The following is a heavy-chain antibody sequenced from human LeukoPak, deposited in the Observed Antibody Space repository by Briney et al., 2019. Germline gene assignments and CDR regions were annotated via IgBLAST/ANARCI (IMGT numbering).Heavy chain of an antibody. V-gene: IGHV4-39*07. CDR1: GGSISSSSYY. Sequence: SETLSLTCTVSGGSISSSSYYWGWIRQPPGKGLEWIGSIYYSGSTYYNPSLKSRVTISVDTSKNQFSLKLSSVTAADTAVYYCASAPYDILTGYFYGGQGTLVTVSS. D-gene: IGHD3-9*01. CDR3: ASAPYDILTGYFY. J-gene: IGHJ4*02. CDR2: IYYSGST.